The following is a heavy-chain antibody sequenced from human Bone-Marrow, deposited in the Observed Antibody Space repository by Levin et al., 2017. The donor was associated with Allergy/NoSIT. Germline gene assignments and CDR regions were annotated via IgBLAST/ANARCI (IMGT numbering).Heavy chain of an antibody. CDR3: ARDSRSRDGYNYGVLLFDY. D-gene: IGHD5-24*01. V-gene: IGHV3-30-3*01. CDR1: GFTFSSYA. CDR2: ISYDGSNK. Sequence: GGSLRLSCAASGFTFSSYAMHWVRQAPGKGLEWVAVISYDGSNKYYADSVKGRFTISRDNSKNTLYLQMNSLRAEDTAVYYCARDSRSRDGYNYGVLLFDYWGQGTLVTVSS. J-gene: IGHJ4*02.